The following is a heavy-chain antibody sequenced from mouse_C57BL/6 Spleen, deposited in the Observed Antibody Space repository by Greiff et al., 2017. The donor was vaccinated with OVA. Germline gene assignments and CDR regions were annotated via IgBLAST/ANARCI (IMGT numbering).Heavy chain of an antibody. J-gene: IGHJ3*01. CDR1: GFSLTSYG. V-gene: IGHV2-6*01. D-gene: IGHD1-1*01. CDR3: ATSGITTGFAY. CDR2: IWGVGST. Sequence: QVQLKESGPGLVAPSQSLSITCTVSGFSLTSYGVDWVRQSPGKGLEWLGVIWGVGSTNYNSALKSRLSISKDNSKSQVFLKMNRLQTDDTDMYYCATSGITTGFAYWGQGTLVTVSA.